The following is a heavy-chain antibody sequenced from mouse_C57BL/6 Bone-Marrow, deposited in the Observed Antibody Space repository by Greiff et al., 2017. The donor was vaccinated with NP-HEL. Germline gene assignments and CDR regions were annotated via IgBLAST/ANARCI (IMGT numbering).Heavy chain of an antibody. D-gene: IGHD1-1*01. CDR2: IYPRSGNT. V-gene: IGHV1-81*01. CDR3: ARDYGNWYFDV. Sequence: SGAELARPGASVKLSCKASGYTFTSYGISWVKQRTGQGLEWIGEIYPRSGNTYYNEKFKGKATLTADKSSSTAYMELRSLTSEDSAVYFCARDYGNWYFDVWGTGTTVTVSS. CDR1: GYTFTSYG. J-gene: IGHJ1*03.